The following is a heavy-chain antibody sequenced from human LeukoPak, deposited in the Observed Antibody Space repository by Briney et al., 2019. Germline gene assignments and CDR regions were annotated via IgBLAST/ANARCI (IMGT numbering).Heavy chain of an antibody. Sequence: GGSLRLSCAASGFTFNTYEMNWVRQAPGKGLEWVSYISSSSSTMFYADSVKSRFTISRDNAKNSLYLQMSSLRAEDTAVYYCARGGYDVSYYYYYGMDVWGQGTTVTVSS. CDR1: GFTFNTYE. CDR3: ARGGYDVSYYYYYGMDV. CDR2: ISSSSSTM. D-gene: IGHD2-15*01. J-gene: IGHJ6*02. V-gene: IGHV3-48*03.